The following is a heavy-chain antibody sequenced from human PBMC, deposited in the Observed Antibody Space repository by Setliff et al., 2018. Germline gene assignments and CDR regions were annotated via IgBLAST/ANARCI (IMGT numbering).Heavy chain of an antibody. V-gene: IGHV1-18*01. J-gene: IGHJ5*02. CDR2: ISPHTGKT. D-gene: IGHD6-25*01. CDR1: GYTFNDYI. CDR3: VPGRGS. Sequence: ASVKVSCKASGYTFNDYIINWVRQAPGQGLEWVGWISPHTGKTYFAQKLQGRFTISRDNAQKTLYLHMNNLRADDTAVFYCVPGRGSWGQGALVTV.